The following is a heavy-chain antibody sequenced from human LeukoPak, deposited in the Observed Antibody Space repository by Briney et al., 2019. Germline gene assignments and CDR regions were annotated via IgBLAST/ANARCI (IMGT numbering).Heavy chain of an antibody. CDR2: IYYSGTT. CDR3: ARGVYIAAAQYGY. Sequence: SETLSLTCTVSGGSISSYYWSWIRQPPGKGLEWIGYIYYSGTTNYNPSIKSRVTISVDTSKHQFALKLSSVTAADTAVYYCARGVYIAAAQYGYWGQGTLVTVSS. D-gene: IGHD6-13*01. CDR1: GGSISSYY. V-gene: IGHV4-59*01. J-gene: IGHJ4*02.